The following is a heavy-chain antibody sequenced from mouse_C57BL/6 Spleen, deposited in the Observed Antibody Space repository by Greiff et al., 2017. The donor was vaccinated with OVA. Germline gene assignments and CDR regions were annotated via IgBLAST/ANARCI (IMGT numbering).Heavy chain of an antibody. J-gene: IGHJ3*01. CDR1: GYTFTDYY. Sequence: EVQLQQSGPVLVKPGASVKMSCKASGYTFTDYYMNWVKQSHGKSLEWIGVINPYNGGTSYNQKFKGKATVTVDKSSSTAYMELNSLTSEDSAVYYGARHRGSSSWFAYWGQGTLVTVSA. V-gene: IGHV1-19*01. D-gene: IGHD1-1*01. CDR2: INPYNGGT. CDR3: ARHRGSSSWFAY.